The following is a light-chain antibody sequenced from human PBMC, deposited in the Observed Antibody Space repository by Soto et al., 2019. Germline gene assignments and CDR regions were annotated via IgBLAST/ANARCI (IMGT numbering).Light chain of an antibody. CDR3: KQYGTAPPRRT. CDR2: GAY. V-gene: IGKV3-20*01. Sequence: EIVLTQAPGTLAVSPGERATRTCRASQSVSSRDLSWYQQKPGQAPMLLIYGAYNRATGIPDKFTGSGSGTVFALCLTKLEPREFAVYLIKQYGTAPPRRTYGRGTQVESK. J-gene: IGKJ1*01. CDR1: QSVSSRD.